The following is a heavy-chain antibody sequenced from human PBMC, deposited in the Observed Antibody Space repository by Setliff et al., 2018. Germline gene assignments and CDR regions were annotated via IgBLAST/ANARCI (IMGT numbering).Heavy chain of an antibody. CDR3: RFWSGYYKNDY. Sequence: SETLSLTCSVSGGSISSGSYYWGWIRQSPGKGLEWIGIMYYSGSTYYNPSLKGRVTLSVDTTKNQFSLKLSSVTAADTAVYYCRFWSGYYKNDYWGQGTLVTVSS. D-gene: IGHD3-3*01. J-gene: IGHJ4*01. V-gene: IGHV4-39*07. CDR2: MYYSGST. CDR1: GGSISSGSYY.